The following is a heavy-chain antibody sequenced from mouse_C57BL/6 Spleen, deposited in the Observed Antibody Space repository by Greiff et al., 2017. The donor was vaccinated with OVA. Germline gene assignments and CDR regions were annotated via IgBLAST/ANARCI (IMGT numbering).Heavy chain of an antibody. Sequence: EVQVVESGGGLVKPGGSLKLSCAASGFTFSDYGMHWVRQAPEKGLEWVAYISSGSSTIYYADTVKGRFTISRDNAKNTLFLQMTSLRSEDTAMYYCGRGGYYGSPWYFDVWGTGTTVTVSS. CDR3: GRGGYYGSPWYFDV. D-gene: IGHD1-1*01. V-gene: IGHV5-17*01. CDR1: GFTFSDYG. CDR2: ISSGSSTI. J-gene: IGHJ1*03.